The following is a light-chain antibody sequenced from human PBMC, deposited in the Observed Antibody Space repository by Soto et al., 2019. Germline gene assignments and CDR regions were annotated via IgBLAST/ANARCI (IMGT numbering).Light chain of an antibody. J-gene: IGKJ4*01. Sequence: DIKMTQSPSSLSASVGDRVTITCRASQGISNYLAWYQQKPGKVPKLLICAASTLQSGVPSRFSGSGSGTDFTLTISSPQPEDVATYYYQKYNSAPLTFGAGTKVEIK. CDR2: AAS. CDR1: QGISNY. V-gene: IGKV1-27*01. CDR3: QKYNSAPLT.